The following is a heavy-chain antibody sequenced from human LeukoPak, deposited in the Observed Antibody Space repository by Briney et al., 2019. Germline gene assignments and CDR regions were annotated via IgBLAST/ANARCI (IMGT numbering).Heavy chain of an antibody. CDR3: ARGHDVAKRSNDY. J-gene: IGHJ4*02. CDR2: ISGSAV. V-gene: IGHV3-48*02. CDR1: GFTLSTYS. Sequence: GGSLRLSCAASGFTLSTYSMNWVRQAPGKGLEWIAYISGSAVYYADSVKGRFTISRDNAKNSLYLQMNSLGDEDTAVYYCARGHDVAKRSNDYWGQGTLVTVSS. D-gene: IGHD4-11*01.